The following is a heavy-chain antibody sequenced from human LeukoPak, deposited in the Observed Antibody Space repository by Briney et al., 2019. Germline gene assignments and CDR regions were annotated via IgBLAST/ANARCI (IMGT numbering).Heavy chain of an antibody. Sequence: SETLSLTCTVSAGSVSNGNYYWSWLRQPPGKALEWIGYIYYTGTTYYIPSLEGRVTISVDTSKNQFSLKLSSVTAADTAVYYCARTRPYEAYFFDYWGQGTLVTVSS. D-gene: IGHD5-12*01. V-gene: IGHV4-61*01. CDR2: IYYTGTT. J-gene: IGHJ4*02. CDR3: ARTRPYEAYFFDY. CDR1: AGSVSNGNYY.